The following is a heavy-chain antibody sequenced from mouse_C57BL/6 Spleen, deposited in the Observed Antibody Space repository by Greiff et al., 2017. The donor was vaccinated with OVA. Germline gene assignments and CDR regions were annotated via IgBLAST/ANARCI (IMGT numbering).Heavy chain of an antibody. CDR1: GFTFSSYT. V-gene: IGHV5-9*01. J-gene: IGHJ1*03. CDR2: ISGGGGNT. Sequence: EVQRVESGGGLVKPGGSLKLSCAASGFTFSSYTMSWVRQTPEKRLEWVATISGGGGNTYYPDSVKGRFTISRDNAKNTLYLQMSSLRSEDTALYYCASPYYYGSSFYWYFDVWGTGTTVTVSS. CDR3: ASPYYYGSSFYWYFDV. D-gene: IGHD1-1*01.